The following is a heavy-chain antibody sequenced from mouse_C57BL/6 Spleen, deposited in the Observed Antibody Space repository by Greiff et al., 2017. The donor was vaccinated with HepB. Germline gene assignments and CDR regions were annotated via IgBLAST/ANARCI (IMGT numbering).Heavy chain of an antibody. J-gene: IGHJ1*03. CDR3: SRGGYGSSYWYFDV. V-gene: IGHV1-42*01. CDR2: INPSTGGT. D-gene: IGHD1-1*01. Sequence: EVKLMESGPELVKPGASVKISCKASGYSFTGYYMNWVKQSPEKSLEWIGEINPSTGGTTYNQKFKAKATLTVDKSSSTAYMQLKSLTSEDSAVYYWSRGGYGSSYWYFDVWGTGTTVTVSS. CDR1: GYSFTGYY.